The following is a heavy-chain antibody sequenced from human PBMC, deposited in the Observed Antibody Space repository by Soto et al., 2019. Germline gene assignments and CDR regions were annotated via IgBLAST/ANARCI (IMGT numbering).Heavy chain of an antibody. CDR1: GFPFSNAW. J-gene: IGHJ4*02. D-gene: IGHD6-19*01. Sequence: GGSLRLSCAASGFPFSNAWMSWVRQAPGKGLEWVGRIKSKTDGGTTDYAAPVKGRFTISRDDSKNTLYLQMNSLKTEDTAVYYCTTETPVAGPVDYWGQGTLVTVSS. CDR2: IKSKTDGGTT. V-gene: IGHV3-15*01. CDR3: TTETPVAGPVDY.